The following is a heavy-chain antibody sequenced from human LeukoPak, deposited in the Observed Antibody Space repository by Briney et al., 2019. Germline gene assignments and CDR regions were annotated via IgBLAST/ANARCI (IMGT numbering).Heavy chain of an antibody. CDR2: ISGSGGST. Sequence: GGSLRLSCAASGFTFSSYAMSWVRQAPGKGLEWVSAISGSGGSTYYADSVKGRFTISRDNSKNTLYLQMNSLRAEDTAVYYCARGAARMVEMGTMISFAYWGQGTLVTVSS. J-gene: IGHJ4*02. V-gene: IGHV3-23*01. CDR3: ARGAARMVEMGTMISFAY. D-gene: IGHD5-24*01. CDR1: GFTFSSYA.